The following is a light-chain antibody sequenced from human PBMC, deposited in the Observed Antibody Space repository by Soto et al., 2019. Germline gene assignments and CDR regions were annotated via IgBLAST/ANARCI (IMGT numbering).Light chain of an antibody. CDR1: QIVLHSSNTNSC. Sequence: DIVMTQSPDSLALSLCERATINCKSSQIVLHSSNTNSCLAWYQQKPGQPPKLLIYWASTRESGVPDRFSGSGSGTDFTLTISSLQAEDVAVYYCQQYYSTPLTFGGGTKVDIK. J-gene: IGKJ4*01. CDR2: WAS. V-gene: IGKV4-1*01. CDR3: QQYYSTPLT.